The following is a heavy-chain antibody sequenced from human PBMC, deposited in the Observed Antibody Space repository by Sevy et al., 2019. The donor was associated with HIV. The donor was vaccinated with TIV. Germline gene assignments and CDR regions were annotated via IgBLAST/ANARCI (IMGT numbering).Heavy chain of an antibody. V-gene: IGHV3-23*01. D-gene: IGHD3-22*01. CDR2: VSGSGGST. CDR1: GFTFTSYA. Sequence: GGSLRLSCAVSGFTFTSYAMNWVRQAPGKGLEWVSGVSGSGGSTYYADSVKGRFSISRGNSRNTLYLQINSLRAEDTAVYYCVKDAAYDNTYLDYWGQGTLVTVSS. J-gene: IGHJ4*02. CDR3: VKDAAYDNTYLDY.